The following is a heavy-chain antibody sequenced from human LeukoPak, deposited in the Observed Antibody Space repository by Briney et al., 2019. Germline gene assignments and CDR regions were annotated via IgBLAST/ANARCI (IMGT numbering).Heavy chain of an antibody. CDR2: ISRDGKTE. CDR3: VRDRLSRAYCGHDCYSAAFDY. CDR1: GFNFYNYD. Sequence: PGRSLRLSCAASGFNFYNYDIQWVRQAPGKGLEWLATISRDGKTEFYTDSVKGRSTISRDNSRNTLYLQMNSLRPEDTAVYYCVRDRLSRAYCGHDCYSAAFDYWGQGTLVTVSS. J-gene: IGHJ4*02. V-gene: IGHV3-30*03. D-gene: IGHD2-21*02.